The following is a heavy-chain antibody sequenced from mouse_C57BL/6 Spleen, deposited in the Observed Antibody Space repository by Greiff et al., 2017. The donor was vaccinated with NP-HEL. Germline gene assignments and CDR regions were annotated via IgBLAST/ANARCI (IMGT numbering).Heavy chain of an antibody. V-gene: IGHV5-12*01. Sequence: EVKLLESGGGLVQPGGSLKLSCAASGFTFSDYYMYWVRQTPEKRLEWVAYISNGGGSTYYPDTVKGRFTISRDNAKNTLYLQMSRLKSEDTAMYYCAREGTTAVERFACWGQGTLVTVSA. D-gene: IGHD1-2*01. J-gene: IGHJ3*01. CDR2: ISNGGGST. CDR1: GFTFSDYY. CDR3: AREGTTAVERFAC.